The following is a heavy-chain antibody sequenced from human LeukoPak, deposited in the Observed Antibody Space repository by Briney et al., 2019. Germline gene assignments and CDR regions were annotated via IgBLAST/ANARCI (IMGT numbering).Heavy chain of an antibody. CDR3: AKGGSYAPLDI. CDR1: GFPFSDSA. Sequence: QPGGSLRLSCTASGFPFSDSAMTWVRQAPGKGLEWVSAISTSGGDAIYTDSVKDRFTISRDNPKNTLYLQMNSLRAEDTAIYYCAKGGSYAPLDIWGQGTLVTVSS. V-gene: IGHV3-23*01. J-gene: IGHJ4*02. CDR2: ISTSGGDA. D-gene: IGHD1-26*01.